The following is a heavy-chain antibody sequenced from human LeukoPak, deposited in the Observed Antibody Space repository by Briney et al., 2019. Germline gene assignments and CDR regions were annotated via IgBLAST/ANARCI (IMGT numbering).Heavy chain of an antibody. CDR3: ARGDDYGGRLGAAFDI. CDR1: GGSISSSNW. V-gene: IGHV4-4*02. D-gene: IGHD4-23*01. CDR2: IYHSGST. Sequence: SETLSLTCAVSGGSISSSNWWSWVRQPPGKGLEWIGEIYHSGSTNYNPSLKGRVTISVDTSKNQFSLKLSSVTAADTAVYYCARGDDYGGRLGAAFDIWGQGTMVTVSS. J-gene: IGHJ3*02.